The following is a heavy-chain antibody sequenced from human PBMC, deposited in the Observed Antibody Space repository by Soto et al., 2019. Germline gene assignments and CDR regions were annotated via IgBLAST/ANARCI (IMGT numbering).Heavy chain of an antibody. CDR2: ISVTGGGT. CDR3: ARHPPPGYYYDSSGYYGYFQH. CDR1: GFTFCTYA. Sequence: GGSLRLSCAASGFTFCTYAISWVRQAPGKGLEWVSVISVTGGGTSYADSVKGRFTISRDNSKNTLYLQMNSLGVEDTAVYYCARHPPPGYYYDSSGYYGYFQHWGQGTPVTVSS. D-gene: IGHD3-22*01. V-gene: IGHV3-23*01. J-gene: IGHJ1*01.